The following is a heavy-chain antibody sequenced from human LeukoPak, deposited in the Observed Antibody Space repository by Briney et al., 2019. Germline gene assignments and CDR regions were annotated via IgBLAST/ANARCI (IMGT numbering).Heavy chain of an antibody. D-gene: IGHD2-2*01. V-gene: IGHV1-18*01. CDR1: GYTFTSYG. J-gene: IGHJ3*02. CDR2: ISAYNGNT. CDR3: ARAGVVPAVPDAFDI. Sequence: ASVKVSCKASGYTFTSYGISWVRQAPGQGLEWMGWISAYNGNTDYAQKLQGRVTMTTDTSTSTAYMELRSLRSDDTAVYYCARAGVVPAVPDAFDIWGQGTMVTVSS.